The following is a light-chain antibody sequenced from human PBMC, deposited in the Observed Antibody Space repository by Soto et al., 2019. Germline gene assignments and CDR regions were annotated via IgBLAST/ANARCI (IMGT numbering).Light chain of an antibody. CDR1: QSISSW. Sequence: DLQMTQSPSTLSASVGDRVTITCRASQSISSWLAWYQQKPGKAPKLLIYKASSLEGGVPSRFSGSGSGTEFTLTISSLQPDDFATYYCQQYNSLWTFGQGTKV. J-gene: IGKJ1*01. V-gene: IGKV1-5*03. CDR3: QQYNSLWT. CDR2: KAS.